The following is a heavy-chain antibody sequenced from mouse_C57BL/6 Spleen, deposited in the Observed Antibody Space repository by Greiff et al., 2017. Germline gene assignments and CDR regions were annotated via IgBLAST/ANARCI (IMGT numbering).Heavy chain of an antibody. D-gene: IGHD3-2*02. Sequence: QVQLQQSGPELVKPGASVKLSCKASGYTFTSYDINWVKQRPGQGLEWIGWIYPRDGSTKYNEKFKGKATLTVDTSSSTAYMELHSLTSEDSAVYFCARSLRRGQLSRYYFDYWGQGTTLTVSS. J-gene: IGHJ2*01. CDR3: ARSLRRGQLSRYYFDY. V-gene: IGHV1-85*01. CDR1: GYTFTSYD. CDR2: IYPRDGST.